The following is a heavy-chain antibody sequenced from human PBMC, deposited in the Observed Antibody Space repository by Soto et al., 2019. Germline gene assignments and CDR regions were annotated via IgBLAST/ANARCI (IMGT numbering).Heavy chain of an antibody. CDR1: GGTFSSYA. J-gene: IGHJ3*02. CDR2: IIPILGTA. CDR3: ARGGLVGVVVTAIHTDAFDI. V-gene: IGHV1-69*13. D-gene: IGHD2-21*02. Sequence: SVKVSCKASGGTFSSYAISWVRQAPGQGVEWMGGIIPILGTANYAQKFQGRVTITADESTSTAYMELSSLRSEDTAVYYCARGGLVGVVVTAIHTDAFDIWGQGTMVTVSS.